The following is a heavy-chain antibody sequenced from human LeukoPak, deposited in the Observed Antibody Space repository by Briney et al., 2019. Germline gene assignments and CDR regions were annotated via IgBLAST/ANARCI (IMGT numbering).Heavy chain of an antibody. Sequence: GASVKVSCKASGYTFTSYGVSWVRQAPGQGLEWMGGIIPIFGTANYAQKFQGRVTITTDESTSTAYMELSSLRSEDTAVYYCARDRGRQRVPQAFDYWGQVTLVTVSS. CDR2: IIPIFGTA. CDR1: GYTFTSYG. J-gene: IGHJ4*02. D-gene: IGHD6-25*01. CDR3: ARDRGRQRVPQAFDY. V-gene: IGHV1-69*05.